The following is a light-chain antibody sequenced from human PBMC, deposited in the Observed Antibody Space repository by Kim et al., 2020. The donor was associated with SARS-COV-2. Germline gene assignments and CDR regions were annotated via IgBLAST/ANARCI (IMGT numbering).Light chain of an antibody. V-gene: IGKV3-11*01. J-gene: IGKJ4*01. Sequence: EIVLTQSPATLSLSPGERATLSCRASQSVSNYLAWYQQRPGQAPRLLIYDASNRATGIPARFSGSGSGTDFTLTISSLEPEDSAVYYCQQRRNWLTFGGGTKVDIK. CDR1: QSVSNY. CDR3: QQRRNWLT. CDR2: DAS.